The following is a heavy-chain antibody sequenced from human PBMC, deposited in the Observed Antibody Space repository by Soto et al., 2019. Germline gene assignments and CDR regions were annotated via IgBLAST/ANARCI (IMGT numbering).Heavy chain of an antibody. Sequence: GGSLRLSCAASGFTFSSYSMNWVRQAPGKGLEWVSYISSSSSTIYYADSVKGRFTISRDNAKNSLYLQMNGLRDEDTAVYYCAREKSGYDYHDAFDIWGQGTMVTVSS. J-gene: IGHJ3*02. CDR1: GFTFSSYS. CDR2: ISSSSSTI. V-gene: IGHV3-48*02. D-gene: IGHD5-12*01. CDR3: AREKSGYDYHDAFDI.